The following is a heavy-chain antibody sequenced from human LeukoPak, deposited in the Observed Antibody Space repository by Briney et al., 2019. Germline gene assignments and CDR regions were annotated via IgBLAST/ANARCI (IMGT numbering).Heavy chain of an antibody. J-gene: IGHJ5*02. V-gene: IGHV4-34*01. CDR1: GGSFSGYY. D-gene: IGHD4-11*01. CDR2: INHSGST. Sequence: PSETLSLTCAVYGGSFSGYYWSWIRQPPGKGLEWIGEINHSGSTNYNPSLKSLKSRVTISVDTSNNQFSLNLSSVTAADTAVYYCARTDYRAWGQGTLVTVSS. CDR3: ARTDYRA.